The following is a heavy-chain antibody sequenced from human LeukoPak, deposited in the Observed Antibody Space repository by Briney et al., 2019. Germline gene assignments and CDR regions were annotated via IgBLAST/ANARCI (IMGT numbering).Heavy chain of an antibody. CDR1: GFTVSVFW. CDR2: INPDGSTT. Sequence: PGRSLRLSCAASGFTVSVFWMHWVRQAPGAGPVWVSRINPDGSTTSYADSVKGRFTISRDNAKNTLYLQISSLRAEDTAVYYCARDMWGTFDFWGQGTLVTVSS. J-gene: IGHJ4*02. CDR3: ARDMWGTFDF. V-gene: IGHV3-74*01. D-gene: IGHD7-27*01.